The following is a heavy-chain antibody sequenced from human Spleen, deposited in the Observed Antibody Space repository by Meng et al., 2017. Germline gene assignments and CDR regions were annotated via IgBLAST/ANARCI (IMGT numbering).Heavy chain of an antibody. J-gene: IGHJ4*02. V-gene: IGHV1-2*06. CDR3: ARDEDISAAGKLFGDY. CDR1: GQNFPDYW. CDR2: IDPKSGDT. Sequence: QVPLGQSGAGGKEPGASVKVSCKPSGQNFPDYWLHWVRRAPGQGLEWMGRIDPKSGDTHYAQRFQGRVTMTGDTSISTAYMELSGLRSDDTAMYYCARDEDISAAGKLFGDYWGQGTLVTVSS. D-gene: IGHD6-13*01.